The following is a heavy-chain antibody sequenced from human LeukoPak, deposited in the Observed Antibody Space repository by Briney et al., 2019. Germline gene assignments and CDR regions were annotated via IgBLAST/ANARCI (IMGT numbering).Heavy chain of an antibody. Sequence: RGESLKISCKGSGYSFTSYWISWVRQMPGKGLEWMGRIDPSDSYTNYSPSFQGHVTISADKSISTTYLQWSSLKASDTAMYYCARQPHYGDYPGDGAFDIWGQGTMVTVSS. D-gene: IGHD4-17*01. CDR3: ARQPHYGDYPGDGAFDI. CDR1: GYSFTSYW. V-gene: IGHV5-10-1*01. J-gene: IGHJ3*02. CDR2: IDPSDSYT.